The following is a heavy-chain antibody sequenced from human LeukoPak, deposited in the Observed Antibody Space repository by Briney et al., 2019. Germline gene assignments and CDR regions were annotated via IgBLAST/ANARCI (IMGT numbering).Heavy chain of an antibody. D-gene: IGHD3-16*02. CDR3: AKVYAFGGVIDLLDY. V-gene: IGHV3-30*18. J-gene: IGHJ4*02. CDR2: ISYDGSNK. CDR1: GFTFSSYG. Sequence: GGSLRLSCAASGFTFSSYGMHWVRQAPGKGLEWVAVISYDGSNKYYADSVKGRFTISRDNSKNTLYLQMNSLRAEDTAVYYCAKVYAFGGVIDLLDYWGQGTLVTVSP.